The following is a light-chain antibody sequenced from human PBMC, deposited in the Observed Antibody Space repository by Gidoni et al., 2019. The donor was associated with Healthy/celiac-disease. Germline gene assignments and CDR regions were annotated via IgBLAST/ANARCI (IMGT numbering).Light chain of an antibody. CDR1: SSDVGGYNY. CDR3: SSYTSSSAGF. J-gene: IGLJ1*01. Sequence: PGQSINISCTGTSSDVGGYNYVSWYQQHPGKAPKLMIYEVSNRPSGVSNRFSGSKSGNTASLTISGLQAEDEADYYCSSYTSSSAGFFGTGTKVTVL. CDR2: EVS. V-gene: IGLV2-14*01.